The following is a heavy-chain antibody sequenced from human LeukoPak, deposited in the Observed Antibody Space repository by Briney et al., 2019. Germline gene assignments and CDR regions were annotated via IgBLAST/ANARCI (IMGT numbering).Heavy chain of an antibody. V-gene: IGHV3-21*01. Sequence: GSLRLSCAASGFTLSSYSMNWVRQAPGKGLEWVSSISSSSSYIYYADSVKGRFTISRDNAKNSLYLQMNSLRAEDTAVYYCARVRVVRGYFDYWGQGTLVTVSS. D-gene: IGHD2-15*01. CDR1: GFTLSSYS. CDR2: ISSSSSYI. J-gene: IGHJ4*02. CDR3: ARVRVVRGYFDY.